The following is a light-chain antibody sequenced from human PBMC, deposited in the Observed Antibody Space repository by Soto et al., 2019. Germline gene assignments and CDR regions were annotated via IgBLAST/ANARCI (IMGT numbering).Light chain of an antibody. Sequence: DIQMTQPPSSLSASVGDRVTITCRASQTISTYLNWYQQEPGKAPNLLIYAASSLQIGVPSRFSSSGSGTDFTLTISSLQPEDFAAYYCQQSHGIPYTFGQGTKLEIK. CDR1: QTISTY. CDR3: QQSHGIPYT. J-gene: IGKJ2*01. V-gene: IGKV1-39*01. CDR2: AAS.